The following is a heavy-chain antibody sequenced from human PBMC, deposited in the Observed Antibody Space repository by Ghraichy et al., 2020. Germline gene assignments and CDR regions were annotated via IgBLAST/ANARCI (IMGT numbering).Heavy chain of an antibody. CDR2: IYYSGST. CDR1: GGSISSYY. J-gene: IGHJ4*02. V-gene: IGHV4-59*01. CDR3: ASTGGYSYGSLDY. Sequence: ETLSLTCTVSGGSISSYYWSWIRQPPGKGLEWIGYIYYSGSTNYNPSLKSRVTISVDTSKNQFSLKLSSVTAADTAVYYCASTGGYSYGSLDYWGQGTLVTVSS. D-gene: IGHD5-18*01.